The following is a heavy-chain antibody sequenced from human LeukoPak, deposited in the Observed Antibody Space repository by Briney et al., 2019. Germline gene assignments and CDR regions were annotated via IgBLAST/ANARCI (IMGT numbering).Heavy chain of an antibody. CDR2: ISYDGSNK. V-gene: IGHV3-30-3*01. J-gene: IGHJ3*02. CDR3: ATLRYFDRRAFDI. CDR1: GFTFSSYA. D-gene: IGHD3-9*01. Sequence: GGSLRLSCAASGFTFSSYAMHWVRQAPGKGLEWVAVISYDGSNKYYADSVKGRFTISRDNSKNTLYLQMNSLRAEDTALYYCATLRYFDRRAFDIWGQGTMVTVSS.